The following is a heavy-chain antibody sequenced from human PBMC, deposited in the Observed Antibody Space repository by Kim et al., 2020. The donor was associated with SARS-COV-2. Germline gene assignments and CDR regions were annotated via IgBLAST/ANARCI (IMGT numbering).Heavy chain of an antibody. CDR2: ISSSSSTI. D-gene: IGHD2-2*01. CDR3: ARANIVVVPAAMLYYYYGMDV. J-gene: IGHJ6*02. CDR1: GFTFSSYS. V-gene: IGHV3-48*04. Sequence: GGSLRLSCAASGFTFSSYSMNWVRQAPGKGLEWVSYISSSSSTIYYADSVKGRFTISRDNAKNSLYLQMNSLRAEDTAVYYCARANIVVVPAAMLYYYYGMDVWGQGTTVTVSS.